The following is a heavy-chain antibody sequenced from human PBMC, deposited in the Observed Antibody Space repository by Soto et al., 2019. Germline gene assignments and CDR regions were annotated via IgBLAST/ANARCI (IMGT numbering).Heavy chain of an antibody. J-gene: IGHJ1*01. CDR3: ARADGDYDQYFQH. CDR2: INPNSGGT. CDR1: GYTFTGYY. V-gene: IGHV1-2*04. D-gene: IGHD4-17*01. Sequence: ASVKVSCKASGYTFTGYYMHWVRQAPGQGLEWMGWINPNSGGTNYAQKFQGWVTMTRDTSISTAYMELSRLRSDDTAVYYCARADGDYDQYFQHWGQGTLVTVSS.